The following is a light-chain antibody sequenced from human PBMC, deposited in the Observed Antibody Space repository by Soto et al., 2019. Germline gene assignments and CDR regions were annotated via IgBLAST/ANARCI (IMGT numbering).Light chain of an antibody. V-gene: IGKV3-20*01. CDR1: QSVSSSY. CDR2: GAS. J-gene: IGKJ1*01. CDR3: QQYGSSPWT. Sequence: EIVLTQSPGTLSLSPGERATLSCRASQSVSSSYLAWYQQKPGQAPRLLIYGASSRATGIPDRFSGSGSGTDFTLTISRLEPEFFGVYYCQQYGSSPWTFGQGTKVEIK.